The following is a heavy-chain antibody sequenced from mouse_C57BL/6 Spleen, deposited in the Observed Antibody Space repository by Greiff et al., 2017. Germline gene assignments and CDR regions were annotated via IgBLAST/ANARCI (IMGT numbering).Heavy chain of an antibody. CDR1: GYTFTDYE. Sequence: QVQLKESGAELVRPGASVTLSCKASGYTFTDYEMHWVKQTPVHGLEWIGAIDPETGGTAYNQTFKGKAILTADKSSSTAYMELRGLTSEDSAVYYCTRGTMVIYYAMDYWGQGTSVTVSS. J-gene: IGHJ4*01. CDR3: TRGTMVIYYAMDY. V-gene: IGHV1-15*01. CDR2: IDPETGGT. D-gene: IGHD2-2*01.